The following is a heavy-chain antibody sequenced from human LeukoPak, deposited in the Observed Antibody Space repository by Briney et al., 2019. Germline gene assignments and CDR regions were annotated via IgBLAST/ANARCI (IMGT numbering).Heavy chain of an antibody. D-gene: IGHD1-26*01. V-gene: IGHV6-1*01. CDR1: GDSVSSNSAA. J-gene: IGHJ5*02. CDR2: AYYRSEWYN. Sequence: SQTLSLTCAISGDSVSSNSAAWNWIRQSPSRGLEWLGGAYYRSEWYNDYAPSVKGRITINPDTSKNQFSLQLNSVTPEDTAVYYCAFGWSFTSWGQGTLVTVSS. CDR3: AFGWSFTS.